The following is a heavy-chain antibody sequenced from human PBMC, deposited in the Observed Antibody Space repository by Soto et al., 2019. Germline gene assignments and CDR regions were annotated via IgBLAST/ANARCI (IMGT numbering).Heavy chain of an antibody. D-gene: IGHD2-21*01. V-gene: IGHV1-18*01. CDR1: GYSFTSYG. CDR2: ISTDNGNT. CDR3: ARDVPDTSLFFYYYGMDV. Sequence: QVHLVQSGAEVRKPGASVKVSCKASGYSFTSYGISWVRQAPGQGLEWMGWISTDNGNTNYAHNLQGRVSMTIDPSTSTANMEQWSLGSDDTAVYYCARDVPDTSLFFYYYGMDVWGQGTTVTVSS. J-gene: IGHJ6*02.